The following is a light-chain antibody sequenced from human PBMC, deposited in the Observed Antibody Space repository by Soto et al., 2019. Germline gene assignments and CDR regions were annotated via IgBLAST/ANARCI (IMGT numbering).Light chain of an antibody. CDR3: CSYAGSSTPLV. CDR1: SSDVGNYNL. V-gene: IGLV2-23*02. Sequence: QSALTQPASVSGSRGQSITISCTGTSSDVGNYNLVSWYQKHPGKAPKLLIYEVTQRPSGVTNRFSGPKSGNTASLTISGLQAEDEADYYCCSYAGSSTPLVFGGGTQLTVL. CDR2: EVT. J-gene: IGLJ3*02.